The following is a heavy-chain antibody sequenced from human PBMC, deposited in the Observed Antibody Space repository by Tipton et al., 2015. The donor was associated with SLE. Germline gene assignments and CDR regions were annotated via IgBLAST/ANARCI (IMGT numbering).Heavy chain of an antibody. CDR3: ARHVGGFWSGSSFDD. D-gene: IGHD3-3*01. CDR1: GGSISSYY. Sequence: TLSLTCTVSGGSISSYYWSWIRQHPGKGLEWIGYIYYSGNTFYNPSLKSRLTISVDTSQNQFSLKLSSVTAADTAVYYCARHVGGFWSGSSFDDWGQGTLVTVSS. J-gene: IGHJ4*02. CDR2: IYYSGNT. V-gene: IGHV4-59*06.